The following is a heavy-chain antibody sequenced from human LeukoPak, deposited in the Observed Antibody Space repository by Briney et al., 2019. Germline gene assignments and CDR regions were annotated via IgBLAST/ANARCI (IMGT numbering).Heavy chain of an antibody. Sequence: ASVKVSCKASGYTFTDYFMNWVRQATGQGLEWMGWMNPNSGNTGYAQKFQGRVAMTRNTSITTAYMELSSLRSEDTAVYYCARGLGRTAMVTRGGVRFDYWGQGTLVTVSS. CDR3: ARGLGRTAMVTRGGVRFDY. J-gene: IGHJ4*02. CDR1: GYTFTDYF. V-gene: IGHV1-8*02. D-gene: IGHD5-18*01. CDR2: MNPNSGNT.